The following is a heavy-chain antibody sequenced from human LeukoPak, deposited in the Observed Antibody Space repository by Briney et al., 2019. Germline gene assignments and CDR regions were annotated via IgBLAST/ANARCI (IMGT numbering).Heavy chain of an antibody. CDR3: ARDRDIVVVPAAMEAPYYYYGMDV. Sequence: GRSLRLSCAASGFTFCSYAMHWVRQAPDKGLEWVAVISYDGSNKYYADSVKGRFTISRDNSNNTLYLQMNSLRAEDTAVYYCARDRDIVVVPAAMEAPYYYYGMDVWGQGTTVTVSS. CDR2: ISYDGSNK. V-gene: IGHV3-30-3*01. D-gene: IGHD2-2*01. J-gene: IGHJ6*02. CDR1: GFTFCSYA.